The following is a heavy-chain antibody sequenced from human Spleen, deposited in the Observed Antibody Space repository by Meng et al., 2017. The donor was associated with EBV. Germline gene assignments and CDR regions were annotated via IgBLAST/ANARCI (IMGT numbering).Heavy chain of an antibody. J-gene: IGHJ4*02. CDR2: ITVYSGDT. Sequence: VELLKLGDEVSKPVASVNVSCKAVVFTLAWIVFSWVRQAPGQGLEWMGWITVYSGDTNYAQNFQDRVTMTTDTSTNTAYLERRSLRSDDTAVYYCARDYGSFTDSWGQGTLVTVSS. CDR3: ARDYGSFTDS. V-gene: IGHV1-18*01. D-gene: IGHD3-10*01. CDR1: VFTLAWIV.